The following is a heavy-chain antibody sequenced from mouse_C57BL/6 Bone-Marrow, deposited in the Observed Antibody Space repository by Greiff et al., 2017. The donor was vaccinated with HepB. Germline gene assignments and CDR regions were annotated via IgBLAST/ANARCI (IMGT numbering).Heavy chain of an antibody. Sequence: EVQGVESGGGLVQPGGSLKLSCAASGFTFSDYGMAWVRQAPRKGPEWVAFISNLAYSIYYADTVTGRFTISRENAKNTLYLEMSSLRSEDTAMYYCARQGVEGFAYWGQGTLVTVSA. CDR2: ISNLAYSI. CDR3: ARQGVEGFAY. V-gene: IGHV5-15*01. J-gene: IGHJ3*01. CDR1: GFTFSDYG.